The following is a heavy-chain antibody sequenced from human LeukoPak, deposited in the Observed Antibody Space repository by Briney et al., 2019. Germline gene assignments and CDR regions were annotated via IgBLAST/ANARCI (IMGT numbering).Heavy chain of an antibody. V-gene: IGHV4-59*01. CDR2: IYYSGST. CDR1: GGSISSYY. D-gene: IGHD5-18*01. CDR3: ARVEVGGYSYGVLPDY. J-gene: IGHJ4*02. Sequence: SETLSLTCTVSGGSISSYYWSWIRQPPGKGLEWIGYIYYSGSTNYNPFLKSRVTISVDTSKNQFSLKLSSVTAADTAVYYCARVEVGGYSYGVLPDYWGQGTLVTVSS.